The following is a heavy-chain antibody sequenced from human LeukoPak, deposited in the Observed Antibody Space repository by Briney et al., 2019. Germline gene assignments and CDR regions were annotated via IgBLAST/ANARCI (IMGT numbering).Heavy chain of an antibody. V-gene: IGHV3-23*01. CDR1: GFTFSSYP. Sequence: GGSLRLSCAASGFTFSSYPMSWVRQAPAKGLQWVSAISGGGGSAYYADSVKGRFTISRDNSKNMLYLQMNSLRAEDTAVYYCAKATVGATFGGFDYWGQGTLVTVSS. J-gene: IGHJ4*02. D-gene: IGHD1-26*01. CDR2: ISGGGGSA. CDR3: AKATVGATFGGFDY.